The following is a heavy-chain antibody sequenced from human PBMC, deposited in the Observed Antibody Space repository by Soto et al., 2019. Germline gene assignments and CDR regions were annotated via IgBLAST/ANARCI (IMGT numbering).Heavy chain of an antibody. D-gene: IGHD4-17*01. CDR1: GFTFSNYA. Sequence: EVQLLESGGDLVQPGGSLRLSCAASGFTFSNYAMSWVRQAPGKGLEWVSGISASGDNTYYADSVKGRFTISRDKPKNTLYLQMSSPRAEDTAIYYCARDSNEDGDPDEFDYWGQGTLVTVSS. CDR3: ARDSNEDGDPDEFDY. V-gene: IGHV3-23*01. CDR2: ISASGDNT. J-gene: IGHJ4*02.